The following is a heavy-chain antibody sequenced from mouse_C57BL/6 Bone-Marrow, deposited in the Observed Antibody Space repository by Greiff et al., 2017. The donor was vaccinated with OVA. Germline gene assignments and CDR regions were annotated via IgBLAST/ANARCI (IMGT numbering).Heavy chain of an antibody. CDR3: ARDYYGSSWYFDV. CDR1: GYTFTSYW. D-gene: IGHD1-1*01. Sequence: QVQLQQPGAELVKPGASVKMSCKASGYTFTSYWITWVKQRPGQGLEWIGDIYPGSGSTNYNEKFKSKATLTVDKSSSTAYMELRSLTSEDSAVYYCARDYYGSSWYFDVWGTGTTVTVSS. CDR2: IYPGSGST. V-gene: IGHV1-55*01. J-gene: IGHJ1*03.